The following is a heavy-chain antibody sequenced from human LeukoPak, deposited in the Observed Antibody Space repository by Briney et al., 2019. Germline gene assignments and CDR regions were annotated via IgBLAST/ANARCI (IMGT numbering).Heavy chain of an antibody. Sequence: SETLSLTCTVSGGSISSYYWSWIRQPPGKGLEWIGYIYYSGSTNYNPSLKSRVTISVDTSKNQFSLKLSSVTAADTAVYYCASNYYDSSGLNYWGQGTLVTVSS. D-gene: IGHD3-22*01. V-gene: IGHV4-59*08. CDR2: IYYSGST. J-gene: IGHJ4*02. CDR3: ASNYYDSSGLNY. CDR1: GGSISSYY.